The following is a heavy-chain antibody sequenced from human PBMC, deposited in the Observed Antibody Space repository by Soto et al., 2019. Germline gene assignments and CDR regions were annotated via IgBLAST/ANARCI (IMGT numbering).Heavy chain of an antibody. V-gene: IGHV3-15*07. D-gene: IGHD1-26*01. J-gene: IGHJ1*01. CDR1: GLTFNNAW. CDR3: TTDAAGARV. CDR2: IKSETDGGPT. Sequence: EVRLVESGGGLVKPGGSLRLSCAVSGLTFNNAWMNWVRQAPGKGLEWVGRIKSETDGGPTDDAAPVKGRFTISRDDSENTLYLQMTSLKTEDTAVYYCTTDAAGARVWGQGTLVTVS.